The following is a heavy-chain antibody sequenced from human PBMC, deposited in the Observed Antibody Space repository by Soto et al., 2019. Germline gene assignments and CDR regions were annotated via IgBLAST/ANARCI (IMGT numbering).Heavy chain of an antibody. Sequence: QVQLRESGPGLVKPSGTLSLTCAVSGDAISSSYWWNWVRQSPGRGLEWIGEIFHIGSTNYNPSLKSRLTMSVDKTKTHFSLTLTSVTAADTAVYFCARGPIRGVQYYFDLWGPGTVVAVSS. CDR3: ARGPIRGVQYYFDL. D-gene: IGHD3-10*01. V-gene: IGHV4-4*02. CDR2: IFHIGST. J-gene: IGHJ4*02. CDR1: GDAISSSYW.